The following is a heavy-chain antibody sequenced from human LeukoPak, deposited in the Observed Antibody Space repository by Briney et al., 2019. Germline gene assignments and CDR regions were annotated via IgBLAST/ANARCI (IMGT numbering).Heavy chain of an antibody. D-gene: IGHD3-10*01. J-gene: IGHJ5*02. CDR3: ARDSGSGSYTNWFDP. Sequence: SETMSLTCAVSGGSISSSNWWSWVRQPPGKGLEWIGEIYHSGSTNYNPSLKSRVTISVDKSKSQFSLKLSSVTAADTAVYYCARDSGSGSYTNWFDPWGQGTLVTVSS. CDR1: GGSISSSNW. V-gene: IGHV4-4*02. CDR2: IYHSGST.